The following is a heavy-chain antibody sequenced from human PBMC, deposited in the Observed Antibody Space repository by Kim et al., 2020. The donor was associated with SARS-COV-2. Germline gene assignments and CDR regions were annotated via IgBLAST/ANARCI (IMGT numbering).Heavy chain of an antibody. CDR3: ARDRSSSWYVPDDPNAFDI. J-gene: IGHJ3*02. Sequence: GGSLRLSCAASGFTFSSYWMSWVRQAPGKGLEWVANIKQDGSEKYYVDSVKGRFTISRDNAKNSLYLQMNSLRAEDTAVYYCARDRSSSWYVPDDPNAFDIWGQGTMVTVSS. V-gene: IGHV3-7*01. CDR1: GFTFSSYW. CDR2: IKQDGSEK. D-gene: IGHD6-13*01.